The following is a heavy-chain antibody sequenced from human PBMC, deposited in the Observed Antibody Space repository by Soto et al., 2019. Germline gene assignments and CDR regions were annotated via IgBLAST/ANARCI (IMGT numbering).Heavy chain of an antibody. CDR1: GDSVSTYSAA. CDR3: ARDRYSSSGWFDP. Sequence: SQTPSLTCAISGDSVSTYSAAWIWIRQSPSGGLEWLGRTYYRSRFFSDYAESVKSRIIINPDTSKNQFSLQLKSVTPEDTAVYYCARDRYSSSGWFDPWGQGTPVTVSS. V-gene: IGHV6-1*01. D-gene: IGHD6-6*01. J-gene: IGHJ5*02. CDR2: TYYRSRFFS.